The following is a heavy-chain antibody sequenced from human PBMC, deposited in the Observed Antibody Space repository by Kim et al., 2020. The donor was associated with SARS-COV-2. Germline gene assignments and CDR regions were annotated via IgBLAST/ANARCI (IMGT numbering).Heavy chain of an antibody. D-gene: IGHD2-15*01. CDR1: GYTFTSYA. CDR3: ASGGGSYYYYGMDV. J-gene: IGHJ6*02. V-gene: IGHV7-4-1*02. Sequence: ASVKVSCKASGYTFTSYAMNWVRQAPGQGLEWMGWINTNTGNPTYAQGFTGRFVFSLDTSVSTAYLQISSLKAEDTAVYYCASGGGSYYYYGMDVWGHGTTVTVSS. CDR2: INTNTGNP.